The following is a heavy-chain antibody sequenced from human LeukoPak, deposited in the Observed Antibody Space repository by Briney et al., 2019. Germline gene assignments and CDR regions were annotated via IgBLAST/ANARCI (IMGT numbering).Heavy chain of an antibody. D-gene: IGHD2-15*01. J-gene: IGHJ6*02. CDR1: GGSISSGDYY. CDR2: IYYSGST. CDR3: ARVATVVAANYYYYGMDV. V-gene: IGHV4-30-4*01. Sequence: SQTLSLTCTFSGGSISSGDYYWSWIRQPPGKGLEWIGYIYYSGSTYYNPSLKSRVTISVDTSKNQFSLKLSSVTAADTAVYYCARVATVVAANYYYYGMDVWGQGTTVTVSS.